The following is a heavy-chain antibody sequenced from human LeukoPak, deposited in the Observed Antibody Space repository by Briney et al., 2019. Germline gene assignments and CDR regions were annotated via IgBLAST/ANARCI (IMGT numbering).Heavy chain of an antibody. CDR2: MNPNSGST. V-gene: IGHV1-8*03. J-gene: IGHJ4*02. Sequence: GASVKVSCKASGYTFTSYDINWVRQATGQGLEWVGWMNPNSGSTGYAQKFQGRVTIHRNTYISTASMELSGLRSEDTAVYYCARGRSTGYPYYFEYWGQGTLVTVSS. CDR3: ARGRSTGYPYYFEY. CDR1: GYTFTSYD. D-gene: IGHD5-12*01.